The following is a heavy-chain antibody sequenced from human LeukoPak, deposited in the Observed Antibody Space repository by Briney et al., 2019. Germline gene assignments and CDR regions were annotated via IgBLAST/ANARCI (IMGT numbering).Heavy chain of an antibody. D-gene: IGHD6-13*01. CDR3: ARDSSSWYRPYNWFDP. CDR2: IIPIFGTA. J-gene: IGHJ5*02. Sequence: ASVKVPCKASGYTFTSYGISWVRQAPGQGLEWMGGIIPIFGTANYAQKLQGRVTMTTDTSTSTAYMELRSLRSDDTAVYYCARDSSSWYRPYNWFDPWGQGTLVTVSS. CDR1: GYTFTSYG. V-gene: IGHV1-18*01.